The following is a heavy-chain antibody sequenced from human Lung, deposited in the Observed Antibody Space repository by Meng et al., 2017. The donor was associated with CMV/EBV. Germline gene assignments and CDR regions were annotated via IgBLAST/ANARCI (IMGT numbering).Heavy chain of an antibody. CDR3: ARDQSLRVWFAL. CDR1: GYPFPNYY. D-gene: IGHD3-10*01. Sequence: ASVTVSCKASGYPFPNYYLHLVLQAPGQGFESVGLINPSGGATDYAQKFQGRVTMTTDTSASTVYMELRSLTSEDTALYYCARDQSLRVWFALWG. V-gene: IGHV1-46*01. CDR2: INPSGGAT. J-gene: IGHJ1*01.